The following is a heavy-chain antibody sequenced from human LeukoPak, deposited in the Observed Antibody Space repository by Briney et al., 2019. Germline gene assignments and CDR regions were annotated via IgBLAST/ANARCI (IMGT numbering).Heavy chain of an antibody. J-gene: IGHJ4*02. CDR2: IQSDESNK. CDR3: GIATEDYRLFF. Sequence: PGGSLRLSCTAPGFTFSNYGFHWVRQAPGKGLEWVAFIQSDESNKHYADSVKGRFTVSRDNSKNTLYLQMNSLRPEDTADCTKGIATEDYRLFFWGQGALVTVSS. CDR1: GFTFSNYG. V-gene: IGHV3-30*02. D-gene: IGHD2-8*01.